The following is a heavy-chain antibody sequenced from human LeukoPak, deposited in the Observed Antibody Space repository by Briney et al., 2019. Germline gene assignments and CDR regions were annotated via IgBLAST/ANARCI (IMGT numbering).Heavy chain of an antibody. D-gene: IGHD3-10*01. CDR3: ARDLAYGSGQNWFDP. Sequence: ASVKVSCKASGYTFTGYYMHWVRQAPGQGPEWMGWINPNSGGTNYAQKFQGRVTMTRDTSISTAYMELSRLRSDDTAVYYCARDLAYGSGQNWFDPWGQGTLVTVSS. CDR1: GYTFTGYY. J-gene: IGHJ5*02. CDR2: INPNSGGT. V-gene: IGHV1-2*02.